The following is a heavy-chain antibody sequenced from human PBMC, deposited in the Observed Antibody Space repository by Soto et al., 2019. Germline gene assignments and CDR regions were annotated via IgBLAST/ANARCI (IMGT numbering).Heavy chain of an antibody. D-gene: IGHD3-3*01. CDR2: IWYDGSNK. J-gene: IGHJ6*02. CDR3: AREYGLWWDTGPDYYYGMDV. V-gene: IGHV3-33*01. CDR1: GFTFSSYG. Sequence: PGGSLRLSCAASGFTFSSYGMHWVRQAPGKGLEWVAVIWYDGSNKYYADSVKGRFTISRDNSKNTLYLQMNSLRAEDTAVYYCAREYGLWWDTGPDYYYGMDVWGQGTTVTVSS.